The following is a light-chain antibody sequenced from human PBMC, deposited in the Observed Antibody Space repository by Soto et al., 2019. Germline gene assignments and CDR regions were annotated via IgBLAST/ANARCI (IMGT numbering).Light chain of an antibody. CDR2: GAS. CDR1: QSISRD. V-gene: IGKV3-15*01. CDR3: QKYNSAPWT. J-gene: IGKJ1*01. Sequence: EIVMTQSPATLSVSPGERATLSCRASQSISRDLAWYQQKPGQAPRLLIYGASTRATGIPARFSGSGSGTEFTLTISSLQSEDVATYYCQKYNSAPWTFGQGTKVEIK.